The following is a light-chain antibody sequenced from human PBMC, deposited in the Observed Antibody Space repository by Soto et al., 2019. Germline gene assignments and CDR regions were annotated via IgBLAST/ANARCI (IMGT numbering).Light chain of an antibody. J-gene: IGLJ1*01. CDR1: SSDVGGYNY. CDR2: EVS. CDR3: SSYTSSSTLVV. V-gene: IGLV2-14*01. Sequence: QSALTQPASVSGSPGQSITISCIGTSSDVGGYNYVAWYQQHPGKAPKLMIYEVSNRPSGVSNRFSGSKSGNTASLTISGIQAEDEDDDYCSSYTSSSTLVVFGTGTKLTV.